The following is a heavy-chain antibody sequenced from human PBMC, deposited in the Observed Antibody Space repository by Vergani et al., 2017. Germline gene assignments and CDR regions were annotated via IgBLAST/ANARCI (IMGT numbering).Heavy chain of an antibody. D-gene: IGHD3-22*01. J-gene: IGHJ6*03. CDR1: GFSLSDNGEG. V-gene: IGHV2-5*01. CDR2: IYWSDDE. Sequence: QITLKESGPMLVKPTQTLTLTCYFSGFSLSDNGEGVGWIRQSPGKPLEWLALIYWSDDERYSPSLKNRLTITKDTSRNQVVLGLTNVDPVDTGTYYCARTYYYDSSGRRSGYMDVWGKGTTVTVSS. CDR3: ARTYYYDSSGRRSGYMDV.